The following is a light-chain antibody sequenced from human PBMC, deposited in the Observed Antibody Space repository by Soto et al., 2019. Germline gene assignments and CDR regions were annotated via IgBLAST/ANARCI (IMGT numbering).Light chain of an antibody. V-gene: IGKV3-20*01. CDR1: QSVSSSY. Sequence: EIVLTQSPGTLSLSPGERATLSCRASQSVSSSYLAWYQQKPGQAPRLLIYGASSWATGIPDRFSGSGSGTDFTLTISRLEPEDCAVYYCQRYGNAPLTFGPGTKVEI. J-gene: IGKJ1*01. CDR2: GAS. CDR3: QRYGNAPLT.